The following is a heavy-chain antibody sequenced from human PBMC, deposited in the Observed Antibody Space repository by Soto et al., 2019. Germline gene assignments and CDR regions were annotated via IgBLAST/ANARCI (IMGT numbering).Heavy chain of an antibody. J-gene: IGHJ4*02. CDR2: IYYSGST. V-gene: IGHV4-39*01. Sequence: QLQLQESGPGLVKPSETLSLTCTVSGGSISSSSYYWGWIRQPPGKGLEWIGSIYYSGSTYYNPSLKSRVTISGDTSKNKFSLKLSSVTAADTAVYYCARQDIVLMVYANDYWGQGTLVTVSS. CDR3: ARQDIVLMVYANDY. CDR1: GGSISSSSYY. D-gene: IGHD2-8*01.